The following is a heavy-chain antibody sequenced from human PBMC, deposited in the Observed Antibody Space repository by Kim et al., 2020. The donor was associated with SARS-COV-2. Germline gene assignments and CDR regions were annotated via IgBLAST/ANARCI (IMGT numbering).Heavy chain of an antibody. D-gene: IGHD6-13*01. Sequence: ADSVKGRFTISRDNSKNTLYLQMNSLRAEDTAVYYCAKGARGSGIAAATIWGQGTLVTVSS. V-gene: IGHV3-23*01. CDR3: AKGARGSGIAAATI. J-gene: IGHJ4*02.